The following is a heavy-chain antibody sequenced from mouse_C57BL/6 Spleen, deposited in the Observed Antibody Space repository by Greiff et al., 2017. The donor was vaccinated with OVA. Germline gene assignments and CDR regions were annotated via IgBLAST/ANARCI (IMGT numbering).Heavy chain of an antibody. J-gene: IGHJ2*01. CDR3: ARNHFDY. Sequence: VHVKQSGPELVKPGASVKISCKASGYSFTGYYMNWVKQSPEKSLEWIGEINPSTGGTTYNQKFKAKATLTVDKSSSTAYMQLKSLTSEDSAVYYCARNHFDYWGQGTTLTVSS. CDR1: GYSFTGYY. CDR2: INPSTGGT. V-gene: IGHV1-42*01.